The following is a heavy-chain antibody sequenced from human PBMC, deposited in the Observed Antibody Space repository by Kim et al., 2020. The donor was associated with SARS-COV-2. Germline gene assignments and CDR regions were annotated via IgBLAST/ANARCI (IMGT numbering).Heavy chain of an antibody. D-gene: IGHD1-26*01. Sequence: GGSLRLSCVASGFTFSTSWMHWVRQAPGKGLVWVARIKTDGSSADYADSVKGRFTISRDNGKNTVFVRMNSLRVEDTAVYYCVRGGNYAYGAFDMWGQGTMVTVSP. J-gene: IGHJ3*02. CDR3: VRGGNYAYGAFDM. V-gene: IGHV3-74*01. CDR2: IKTDGSSA. CDR1: GFTFSTSW.